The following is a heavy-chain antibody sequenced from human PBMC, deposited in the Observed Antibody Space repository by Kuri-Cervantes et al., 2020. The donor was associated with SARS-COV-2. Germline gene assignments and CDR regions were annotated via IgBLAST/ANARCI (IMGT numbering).Heavy chain of an antibody. Sequence: WGSLRLSCAASGFTFSSYEMNWVRQTPGKGLEWVSYISSTGDTIYYADSVKGRFTISRDNAKNSLYLQMNSLRAEDTAVYYCARDTVRGVIRYYFDYWGQGTLVTVSS. CDR2: ISSTGDTI. J-gene: IGHJ4*02. CDR1: GFTFSSYE. V-gene: IGHV3-48*03. D-gene: IGHD3-16*02. CDR3: ARDTVRGVIRYYFDY.